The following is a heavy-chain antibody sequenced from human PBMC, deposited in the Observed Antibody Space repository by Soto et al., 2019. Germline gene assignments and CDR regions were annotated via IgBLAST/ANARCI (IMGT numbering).Heavy chain of an antibody. J-gene: IGHJ6*02. Sequence: SGPTLVNPTETLTLTCTVSGFSLTTGKMGVSWIRQPPGKALEWLAHIFSDNERSYSTSLQCRLTISKDTSCSQVVLSMTNVDRVDTATYYCPRMNVDSSQCNYYMEIGGQGTMVTVSS. CDR3: PRMNVDSSQCNYYMEI. CDR2: IFSDNER. CDR1: GFSLTTGKMG. V-gene: IGHV2-26*01. D-gene: IGHD4-17*01.